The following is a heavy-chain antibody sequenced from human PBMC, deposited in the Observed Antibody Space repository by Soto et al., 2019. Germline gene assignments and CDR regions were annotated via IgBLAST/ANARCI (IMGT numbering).Heavy chain of an antibody. CDR3: AVGGCSSTSCYRGRYYYYYYMDV. CDR2: ISAYNGNT. D-gene: IGHD2-2*02. Sequence: ASVKVSCKASGYTFTSYGISWVRQAPGQGLEWMGWISAYNGNTNYAQKLQGRVTMTTDTSTSTAYMELRSLRSDDTAVYYCAVGGCSSTSCYRGRYYYYYYMDVWGKGTTVTVSS. V-gene: IGHV1-18*01. CDR1: GYTFTSYG. J-gene: IGHJ6*03.